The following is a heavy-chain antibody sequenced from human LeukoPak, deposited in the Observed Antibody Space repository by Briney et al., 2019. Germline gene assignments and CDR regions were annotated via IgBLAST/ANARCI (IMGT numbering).Heavy chain of an antibody. CDR1: GYPFTGYY. D-gene: IGHD5-18*01. V-gene: IGHV1-2*02. CDR2: INPNSGST. J-gene: IGHJ4*02. Sequence: GASVKVSCTASGYPFTGYYIHWVRQAPGQGLEWMGWINPNSGSTNSAQKFQVRVTMTRDTSITAAYMELSSLRSDDTAVYHCARTFASYYLSGLDYWGQGTLVTVSS. CDR3: ARTFASYYLSGLDY.